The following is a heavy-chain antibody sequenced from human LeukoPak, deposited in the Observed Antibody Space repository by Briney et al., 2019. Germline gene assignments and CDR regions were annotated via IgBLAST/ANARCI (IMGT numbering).Heavy chain of an antibody. CDR1: GFTFSNHG. CDR3: AKNKQQLVS. D-gene: IGHD6-13*01. V-gene: IGHV3-48*04. Sequence: GGSLRLSCAASGFTFSNHGINWVRQAPGKGLEWVSYISSSGSTIYYADFVKGRFTISRDNAKNSLYLQMNSLRAEDTAVYYCAKNKQQLVSWGQGTLVTVSS. J-gene: IGHJ5*02. CDR2: ISSSGSTI.